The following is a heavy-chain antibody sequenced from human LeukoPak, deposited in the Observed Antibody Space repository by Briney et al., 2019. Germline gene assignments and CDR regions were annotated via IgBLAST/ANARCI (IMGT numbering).Heavy chain of an antibody. CDR3: AKEPLEYRLPVWYYYMDV. V-gene: IGHV3-23*01. Sequence: SGGSLRLSCAASGFTFSSYAMSWVRQAPGKGLEWVSAISGSGGSTYYADSVKGRFTISRDNSKNTLYLQMNSLRAEDTAVYYCAKEPLEYRLPVWYYYMDVWGKGTTVTVSS. J-gene: IGHJ6*03. CDR1: GFTFSSYA. D-gene: IGHD2-2*01. CDR2: ISGSGGST.